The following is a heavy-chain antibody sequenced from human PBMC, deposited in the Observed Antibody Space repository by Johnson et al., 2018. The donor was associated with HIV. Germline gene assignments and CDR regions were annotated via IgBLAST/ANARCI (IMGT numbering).Heavy chain of an antibody. CDR3: ARDWNNWNYGVPDAFDI. CDR2: ISYDGSNK. CDR1: GFTFSSYA. J-gene: IGHJ3*02. D-gene: IGHD1-7*01. Sequence: QVQLVESGGGVVQPWRSLRLSCAASGFTFSSYAMHWVRQAPGTGLEWVAVISYDGSNKYYADSVKGRFTISRDNSKNTLYLQMNSLRAEDTAVYYCARDWNNWNYGVPDAFDIWGQGTMVTVSS. V-gene: IGHV3-30*04.